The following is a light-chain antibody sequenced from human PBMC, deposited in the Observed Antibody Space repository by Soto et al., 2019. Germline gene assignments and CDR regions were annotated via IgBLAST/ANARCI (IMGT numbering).Light chain of an antibody. Sequence: QSALTQPPSASGSLGQSVTISCTGTSSDVGGYIYVSWYQQHPGKAPKRIIYEVNRRPSGGPERFSGSKSGNTASLTVSGLQAEDEPHFYCSSYSRSTNLVFGNGSKVTVL. CDR2: EVN. CDR1: SSDVGGYIY. J-gene: IGLJ1*01. CDR3: SSYSRSTNLV. V-gene: IGLV2-8*01.